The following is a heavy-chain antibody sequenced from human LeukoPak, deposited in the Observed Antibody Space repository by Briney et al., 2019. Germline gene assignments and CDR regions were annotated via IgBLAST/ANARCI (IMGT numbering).Heavy chain of an antibody. D-gene: IGHD3-10*01. CDR3: AKDRTIFGSGGYYNWFDP. J-gene: IGHJ5*02. Sequence: PGGSLRLSCAASGFSFDDYAMHWVRQAPGKGLEWVSGISWNSGSKGYADSVKGRFTISRDNAKNSLYLQMNSLRADDTALYYCAKDRTIFGSGGYYNWFDPWGQGTLVTVSS. CDR2: ISWNSGSK. CDR1: GFSFDDYA. V-gene: IGHV3-9*01.